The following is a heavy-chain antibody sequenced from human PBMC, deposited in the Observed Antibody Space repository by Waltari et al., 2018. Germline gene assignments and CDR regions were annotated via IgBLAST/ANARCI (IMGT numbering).Heavy chain of an antibody. D-gene: IGHD6-13*01. CDR1: GGPFSSSSYY. CDR3: ARHGGQQLVRVGFDP. V-gene: IGHV4-39*07. J-gene: IGHJ5*02. CDR2: IYYSGST. Sequence: QLQLQESGPGLVNPSETLSLTCTVSGGPFSSSSYYWGWIRQPPGKGLEWIGRIYYSGSTYYNPSLKSRVTISVDTSKNQFSLKLSSVTAADTAVYYCARHGGQQLVRVGFDPWGQGTLVTVSS.